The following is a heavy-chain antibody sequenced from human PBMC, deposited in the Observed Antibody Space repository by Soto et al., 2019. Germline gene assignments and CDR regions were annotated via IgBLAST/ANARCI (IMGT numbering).Heavy chain of an antibody. J-gene: IGHJ5*02. Sequence: EVQLVESGGGLVQPGGSLRLSCAASGFTFNTYDMNWVRQAPGKVLEWVSSITTSSAYIYYADSLKGRITISRDNAKNSLFLQMNSLRAEDTAVYYCVRSGTARLLRHSWFDTWGQGTLVTVSS. CDR2: ITTSSAYI. D-gene: IGHD2-21*01. CDR1: GFTFNTYD. CDR3: VRSGTARLLRHSWFDT. V-gene: IGHV3-21*01.